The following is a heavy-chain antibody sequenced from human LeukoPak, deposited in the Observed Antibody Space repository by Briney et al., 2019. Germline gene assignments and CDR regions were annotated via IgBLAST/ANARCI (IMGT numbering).Heavy chain of an antibody. J-gene: IGHJ4*02. CDR2: IYYSWST. Sequence: SVTLSLTRTVSGGSISSYYWSWIRQPPGKGLELIGYIYYSWSTNYNPSLKSRVTISVDTSKNQFSLKLSSVTAADTAVYYCARVSSGVYFDYWGQGTLVTVS. V-gene: IGHV4-59*01. D-gene: IGHD2-15*01. CDR1: GGSISSYY. CDR3: ARVSSGVYFDY.